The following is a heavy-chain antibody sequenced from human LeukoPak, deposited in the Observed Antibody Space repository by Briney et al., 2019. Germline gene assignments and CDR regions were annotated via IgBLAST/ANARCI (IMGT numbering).Heavy chain of an antibody. CDR1: GFTFSSYW. CDR2: IKQDGSEK. J-gene: IGHJ6*03. CDR3: ARAGCSGGSCYSYYYYMDV. V-gene: IGHV3-7*01. Sequence: GGSLRLSCAASGFTFSSYWMSWVRQAPGKGLEWVANIKQDGSEKYYVDSVKGRFTISRDNAKNSLYLQMNSLRAKDTAVYYCARAGCSGGSCYSYYYYMDVWGKGTTVTISS. D-gene: IGHD2-15*01.